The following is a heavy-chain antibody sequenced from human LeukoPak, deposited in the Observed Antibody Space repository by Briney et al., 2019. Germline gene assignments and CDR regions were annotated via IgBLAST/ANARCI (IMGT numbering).Heavy chain of an antibody. D-gene: IGHD1-7*01. Sequence: PGGSLRLSCAASGLTFSSYAMHWVRQAPGKGLEWVAVISYDGSNKYYADSVKGRFTISRDNSKNTLYLQMNSLRAEDTAVYYCARDTALSETGTTIPDYWGQGTLVTVSS. J-gene: IGHJ4*02. V-gene: IGHV3-30-3*01. CDR1: GLTFSSYA. CDR3: ARDTALSETGTTIPDY. CDR2: ISYDGSNK.